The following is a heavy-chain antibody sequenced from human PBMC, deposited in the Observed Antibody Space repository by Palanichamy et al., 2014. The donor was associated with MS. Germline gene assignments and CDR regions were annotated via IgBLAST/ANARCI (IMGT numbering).Heavy chain of an antibody. Sequence: QVHLVQSGAEVKKPGASVKVSCKASGYTFTNYAMHWVRQAPGQRLEWMGWINPGNGNTRYSQKFQGRVTVTRDTSASTAYMELSSLRSEDTAAYYCARGPPIEVVASTRGGWFDPWGQGTLVTVSS. D-gene: IGHD2-15*01. J-gene: IGHJ5*02. V-gene: IGHV1-3*01. CDR2: INPGNGNT. CDR3: ARGPPIEVVASTRGGWFDP. CDR1: GYTFTNYA.